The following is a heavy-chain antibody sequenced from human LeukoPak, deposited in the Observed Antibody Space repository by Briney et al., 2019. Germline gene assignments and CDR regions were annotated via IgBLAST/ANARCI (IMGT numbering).Heavy chain of an antibody. CDR2: ISSSGSTI. J-gene: IGHJ4*02. D-gene: IGHD3-16*01. CDR1: GFTFDDYG. CDR3: ARDPWGDGNYFDY. V-gene: IGHV3-48*03. Sequence: GGSLRLSCAASGFTFDDYGLSWVRQVPGKGLEWVSYISSSGSTIYYADSVKGRFTISRDNAKNSLYLQMNSLRAEDTAVYYCARDPWGDGNYFDYWGQGTLVTVSS.